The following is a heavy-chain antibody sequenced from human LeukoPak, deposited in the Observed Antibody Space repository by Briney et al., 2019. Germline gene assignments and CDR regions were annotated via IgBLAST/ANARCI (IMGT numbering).Heavy chain of an antibody. V-gene: IGHV4-34*01. CDR3: ARVSGERFRRRAAAGGSIDY. CDR1: GGSFSGYY. J-gene: IGHJ4*02. Sequence: SETLSLTCAVYGGSFSGYYWSWIPQPPGKGLEWIGEINHSGSTNYNPYLKSRVTISVDTSKNQFSLKLSSVTAADTAVYYCARVSGERFRRRAAAGGSIDYWGQGTLVTVSS. D-gene: IGHD6-13*01. CDR2: INHSGST.